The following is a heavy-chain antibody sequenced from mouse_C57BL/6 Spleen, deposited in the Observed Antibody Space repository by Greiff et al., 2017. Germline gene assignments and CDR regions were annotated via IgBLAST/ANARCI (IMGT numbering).Heavy chain of an antibody. CDR1: GFTFSSYA. CDR2: ISDGGSYT. V-gene: IGHV5-4*01. CDR3: ARDKTGTGYFDV. J-gene: IGHJ1*03. Sequence: EVKVVESGGGLVKPGGSLKLSCAASGFTFSSYAMSWVRQTPEKRLEWVATISDGGSYTYYPDNVKGRFTISRDNAKNNLYLQMSHLKSEDTAMYYCARDKTGTGYFDVWGTGTTVTVSS. D-gene: IGHD4-1*01.